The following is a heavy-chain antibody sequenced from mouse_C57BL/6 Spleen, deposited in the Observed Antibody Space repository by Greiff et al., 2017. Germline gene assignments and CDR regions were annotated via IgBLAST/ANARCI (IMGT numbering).Heavy chain of an antibody. Sequence: QVQLQQSGAELVRPGASVKLSCKASGYTFTDYYINWVKQRPGQGLEWIARIYPGSGNTYYNEKFKGKATLTAEKSSSTAYMQLSSLTSEDSAVYFCARENPNYVVAYWGQGTLVTVSA. V-gene: IGHV1-76*01. J-gene: IGHJ3*01. CDR1: GYTFTDYY. D-gene: IGHD2-1*01. CDR2: IYPGSGNT. CDR3: ARENPNYVVAY.